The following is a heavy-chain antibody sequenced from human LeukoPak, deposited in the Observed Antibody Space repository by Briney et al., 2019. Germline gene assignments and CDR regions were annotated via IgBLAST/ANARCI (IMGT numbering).Heavy chain of an antibody. Sequence: GGSLRLSCAASGFTFSGYWMHWVRQAPGKGLVWVSRINGDGSSTTYADSEKGRFTISRDNAKSTLYLQMNSLRAEDTAVYYCARASILTGLAFDIWGQGTMVTVSS. V-gene: IGHV3-74*03. J-gene: IGHJ3*02. CDR2: INGDGSST. D-gene: IGHD3-9*01. CDR1: GFTFSGYW. CDR3: ARASILTGLAFDI.